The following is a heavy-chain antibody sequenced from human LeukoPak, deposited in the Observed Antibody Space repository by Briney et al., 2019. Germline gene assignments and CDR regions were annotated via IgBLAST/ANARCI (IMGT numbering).Heavy chain of an antibody. J-gene: IGHJ6*02. V-gene: IGHV4-34*01. CDR2: INHSGST. D-gene: IGHD3-10*01. CDR3: ARVRRVSYGSGSYPHYYYGMDV. CDR1: GGSFSGYY. Sequence: SETLSLTCAVYGGSFSGYYWSWLRQPPGKGLEWIGEINHSGSTNYNPSLKSRVTISVDTSKNQFSLKLSSVTAADTAVYYCARVRRVSYGSGSYPHYYYGMDVWGQGTTVTVSS.